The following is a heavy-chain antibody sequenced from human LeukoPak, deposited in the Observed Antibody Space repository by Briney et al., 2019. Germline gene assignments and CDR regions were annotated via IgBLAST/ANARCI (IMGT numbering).Heavy chain of an antibody. Sequence: GGSLRLSCTASGFTFSDYYMTWIRQAPGKGLERLSYISGSGSTMSYVDSVKGRFTISRDNAKNSLYLQIDSLRAEDTAMYYCARDRQFRLHDPWGQGILVTVSS. J-gene: IGHJ5*02. CDR3: ARDRQFRLHDP. V-gene: IGHV3-11*01. CDR2: ISGSGSTM. D-gene: IGHD3-16*01. CDR1: GFTFSDYY.